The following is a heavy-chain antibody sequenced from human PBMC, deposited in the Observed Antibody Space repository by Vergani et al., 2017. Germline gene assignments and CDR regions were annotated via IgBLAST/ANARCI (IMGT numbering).Heavy chain of an antibody. CDR1: GFTFSSYS. CDR3: AREVRGYSGYDYDNDY. V-gene: IGHV3-21*01. D-gene: IGHD5-12*01. Sequence: EVQLVESGGGLVKPGGSLRLSCAASGFTFSSYSMNWVRQAPGKGLEWVSFISSSSSYIYYADSVKGRFTISRDNAKNSLYLQMNSLRAEDTAVYYCAREVRGYSGYDYDNDYWGQGTLVTVSS. J-gene: IGHJ4*02. CDR2: ISSSSSYI.